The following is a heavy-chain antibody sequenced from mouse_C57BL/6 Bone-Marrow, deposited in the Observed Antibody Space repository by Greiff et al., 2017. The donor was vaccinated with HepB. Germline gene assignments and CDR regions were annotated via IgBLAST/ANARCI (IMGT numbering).Heavy chain of an antibody. CDR3: ASLYYGSRGWFAY. V-gene: IGHV1-7*01. J-gene: IGHJ3*01. CDR2: INPSSGYT. CDR1: GYTFTSYW. Sequence: QVQLKQSGAELAKPGASVKLSCKASGYTFTSYWMHWVKQRPGQGLEWIGYINPSSGYTKYNQKFKDKATLTADKSSSTAYMQLSSLTYEDSAVYYCASLYYGSRGWFAYWCQGTLVTVSA. D-gene: IGHD1-1*01.